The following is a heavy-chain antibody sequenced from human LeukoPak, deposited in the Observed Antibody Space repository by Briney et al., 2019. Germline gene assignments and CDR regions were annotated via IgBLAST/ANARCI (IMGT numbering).Heavy chain of an antibody. Sequence: ASVKVSCKASGYTFTSYNINLVRQAPGPGLEWMGGMNTNSGNTGYAQKFQGRVTMTRNTSISTAYMELSRLRSEDTAVYYCASRRWDDAFDIWGQGTMVTVSS. D-gene: IGHD4-23*01. J-gene: IGHJ3*02. V-gene: IGHV1-8*01. CDR1: GYTFTSYN. CDR3: ASRRWDDAFDI. CDR2: MNTNSGNT.